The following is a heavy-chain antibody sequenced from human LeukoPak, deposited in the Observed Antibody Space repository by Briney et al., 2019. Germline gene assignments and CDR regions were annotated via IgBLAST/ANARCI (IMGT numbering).Heavy chain of an antibody. CDR1: GYSFTSYW. D-gene: IGHD3-3*01. CDR3: ARQNDFRLDY. J-gene: IGHJ4*02. CDR2: IYPGDSDT. V-gene: IGHV5-51*01. Sequence: GESLKISCKGSGYSFTSYWICWVRQMPGKGLEWMGIIYPGDSDTRYIPSLQGQVTISVDTSIGTAYLQWSSLKASDTAIYYCARQNDFRLDYWGQGTLVTVSS.